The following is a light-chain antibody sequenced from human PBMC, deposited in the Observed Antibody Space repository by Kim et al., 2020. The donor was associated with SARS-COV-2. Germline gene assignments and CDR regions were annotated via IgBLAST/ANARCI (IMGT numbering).Light chain of an antibody. CDR2: QDS. J-gene: IGLJ1*01. V-gene: IGLV3-1*01. CDR3: QAWDITNYV. CDR1: RLGDKF. Sequence: SVSPGETASITCSGDRLGDKFTSWYQQKPGQSPVLVIYQDSKRPSGIPERFSGSNSGNTATLTISGTQATDEADYYCQAWDITNYVFGGGTKVTVL.